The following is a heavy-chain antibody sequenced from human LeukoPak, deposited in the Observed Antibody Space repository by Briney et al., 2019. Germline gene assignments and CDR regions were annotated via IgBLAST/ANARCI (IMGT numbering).Heavy chain of an antibody. V-gene: IGHV4-39*07. CDR3: ARDRDSSWYRDWFDP. CDR2: IYYSGST. D-gene: IGHD6-13*01. CDR1: GGSISSSSYY. Sequence: SETLSLTCTVSGGSISSSSYYWGWTRQPPGKGLEWIGSIYYSGSTYYNPSLKSRVTISVDTSKNQFSLKLSSVTAADTAVYYCARDRDSSWYRDWFDPWGQGTLVTVSS. J-gene: IGHJ5*02.